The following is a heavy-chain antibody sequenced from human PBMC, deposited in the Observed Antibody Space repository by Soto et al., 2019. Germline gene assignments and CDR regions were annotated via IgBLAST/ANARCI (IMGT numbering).Heavy chain of an antibody. D-gene: IGHD6-19*01. J-gene: IGHJ6*02. V-gene: IGHV1-18*01. CDR1: GYTFTSYG. CDR2: ISAYNGNT. Sequence: ASVKVSCKASGYTFTSYGISWVRQAPGQGLEWMGWISAYNGNTNYAQKLQGRVTMTTDTSTSTAYMELRSLRSDDTAVYYCARDQLYSSGWYPYYYYYYGMDVWGQGTTVTVSS. CDR3: ARDQLYSSGWYPYYYYYYGMDV.